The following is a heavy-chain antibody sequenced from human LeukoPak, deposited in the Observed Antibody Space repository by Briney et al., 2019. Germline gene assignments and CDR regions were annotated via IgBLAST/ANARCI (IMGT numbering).Heavy chain of an antibody. Sequence: PGGSLRLSCAASGFTVSSNYMSWVRQAPGKGLEWVSVIYSGGTTYYADSVKGRFTISRDNSKNTQYLQMNRLRAEDTAVYYCASGPRAVTPGDYWGQGTLVTVSS. V-gene: IGHV3-66*01. CDR1: GFTVSSNY. CDR2: IYSGGTT. D-gene: IGHD4-23*01. J-gene: IGHJ4*02. CDR3: ASGPRAVTPGDY.